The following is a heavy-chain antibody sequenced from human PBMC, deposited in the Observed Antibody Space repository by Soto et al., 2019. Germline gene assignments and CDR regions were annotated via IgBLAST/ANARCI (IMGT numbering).Heavy chain of an antibody. D-gene: IGHD6-19*01. Sequence: QVQLVQSGAEVKKPGASVKVSCKASGYTFTSYAMHWVRQAPGQRREWMGWINAGNGNTKYSQKFQGRVTITRDKSASTAYMELSSLRSEDTAVYYCAAPAVAGTYYYYGMDVWGQGTTVTVSS. CDR3: AAPAVAGTYYYYGMDV. V-gene: IGHV1-3*01. CDR2: INAGNGNT. CDR1: GYTFTSYA. J-gene: IGHJ6*02.